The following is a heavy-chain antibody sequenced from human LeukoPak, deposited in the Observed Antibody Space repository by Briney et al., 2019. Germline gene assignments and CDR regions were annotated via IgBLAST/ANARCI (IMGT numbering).Heavy chain of an antibody. CDR3: ARVHRGDYAKNCDY. Sequence: ASVKVSCKASGYTFTVYWMHWVRQAPGQGPEWMGWISAYNGNTNYAQKLQGRVTMTTDTSTSTAYMELRSLRSDDTAVYYCARVHRGDYAKNCDYWGQGTLVTVSS. CDR2: ISAYNGNT. CDR1: GYTFTVYW. J-gene: IGHJ4*02. V-gene: IGHV1-18*04. D-gene: IGHD4-17*01.